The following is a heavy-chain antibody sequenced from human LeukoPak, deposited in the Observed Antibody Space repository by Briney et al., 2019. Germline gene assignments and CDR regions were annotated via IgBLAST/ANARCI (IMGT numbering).Heavy chain of an antibody. J-gene: IGHJ6*03. Sequence: ASVKVSCKASGYTFTSYAMHWVRQAPGQRLEWMGWINAGNGNTKYSQEFQGRVTITRDTSASTAYMGLSSLRSEDTAVYYCARDLIAVAGTDYYYMDVWGKGTTVTISS. CDR3: ARDLIAVAGTDYYYMDV. CDR1: GYTFTSYA. D-gene: IGHD6-19*01. V-gene: IGHV1-3*03. CDR2: INAGNGNT.